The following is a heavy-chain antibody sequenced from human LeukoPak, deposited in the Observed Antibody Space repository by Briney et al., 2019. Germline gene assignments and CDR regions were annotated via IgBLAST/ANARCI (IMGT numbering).Heavy chain of an antibody. D-gene: IGHD6-6*01. V-gene: IGHV4-4*07. CDR2: IYTSGST. CDR1: GGSISSYY. J-gene: IGHJ3*02. Sequence: SETLSLTCTVSGGSISSYYWSWIRQPAGKGLEWIGRIYTSGSTNYNPSLKSRVTMSVDTSKNQLSLKLSSVTAADTAVYYCARPYSSSPYDAFDIWGQGTMVTVSS. CDR3: ARPYSSSPYDAFDI.